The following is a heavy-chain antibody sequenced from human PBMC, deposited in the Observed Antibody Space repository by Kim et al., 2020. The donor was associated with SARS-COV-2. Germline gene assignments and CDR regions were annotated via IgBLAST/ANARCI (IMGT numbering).Heavy chain of an antibody. CDR2: IKQDGNQK. V-gene: IGHV3-7*01. J-gene: IGHJ3*02. D-gene: IGHD6-19*01. CDR1: GFTFSSYG. Sequence: GGSLRLSCAASGFTFSSYGMTWVRQAPGKGLEWVANIKQDGNQKYYADSVKGRFTISRDNAKNSLYLQMNSLRAEDTAVYYCARDGDLYSSGKDAFDIWGQGTMVTVSS. CDR3: ARDGDLYSSGKDAFDI.